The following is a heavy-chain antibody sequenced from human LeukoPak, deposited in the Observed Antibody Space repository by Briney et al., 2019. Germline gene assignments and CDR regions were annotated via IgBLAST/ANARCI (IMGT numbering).Heavy chain of an antibody. J-gene: IGHJ2*01. V-gene: IGHV4-59*01. CDR3: ARAGITIFGVVVPDWYFDL. CDR2: IYYSGST. Sequence: SETLSLTCTVSGGSISSYYWSWIRQPPGKGLEWIGYIYYSGSTNYNPSLKSRVTISVDTSKNQFSLKLSSVTAADTAVYYCARAGITIFGVVVPDWYFDLWGRGTLVTVSS. D-gene: IGHD3-3*01. CDR1: GGSISSYY.